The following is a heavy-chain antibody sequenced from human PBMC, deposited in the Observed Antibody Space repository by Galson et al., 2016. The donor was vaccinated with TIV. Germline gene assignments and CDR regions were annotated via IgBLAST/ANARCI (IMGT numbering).Heavy chain of an antibody. CDR2: ISNSGDYI. J-gene: IGHJ6*02. Sequence: SLRLSCAASGFTFSGHGMNWVRQAPGKGLEWDSSISNSGDYIYYSDSMKGRFTISRDNAKKSLYLQMHSLRAEDTAVYYCARIIGYWVGYYSMDVWGQGTTVTVSS. V-gene: IGHV3-21*01. CDR3: ARIIGYWVGYYSMDV. D-gene: IGHD2-8*02. CDR1: GFTFSGHG.